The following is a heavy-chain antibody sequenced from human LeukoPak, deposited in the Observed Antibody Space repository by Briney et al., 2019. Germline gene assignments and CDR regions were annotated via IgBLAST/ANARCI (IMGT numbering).Heavy chain of an antibody. D-gene: IGHD3-10*01. Sequence: GGSLRLSCVASGFTFSSYAMSWVRQAPGKGLEWVSGIGGSGVSTYYGDSVKGRFTISRDNFKNTLYLQMNNLRAEDTAVHYCANSGDYYGSGRASDYWGQGTLVTVSS. J-gene: IGHJ4*02. V-gene: IGHV3-23*01. CDR3: ANSGDYYGSGRASDY. CDR1: GFTFSSYA. CDR2: IGGSGVST.